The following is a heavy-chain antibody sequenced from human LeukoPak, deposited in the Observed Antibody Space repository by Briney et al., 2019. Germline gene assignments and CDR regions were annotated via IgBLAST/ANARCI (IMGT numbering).Heavy chain of an antibody. V-gene: IGHV3-30-3*01. Sequence: GGSLRLSCAASGFTFRNYAVHWVRQAPGKGLQWLAVISYDGTNKYYADSVKGRFTISRDNSENTLSLHMNSLRAEDTALYYCARSRGSPNTGEDAFDIRGQGTMVTVSS. J-gene: IGHJ3*02. CDR2: ISYDGTNK. D-gene: IGHD2-8*02. CDR1: GFTFRNYA. CDR3: ARSRGSPNTGEDAFDI.